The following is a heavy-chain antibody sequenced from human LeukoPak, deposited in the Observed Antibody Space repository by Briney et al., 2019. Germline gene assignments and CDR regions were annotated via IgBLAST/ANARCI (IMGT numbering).Heavy chain of an antibody. CDR3: ARGSLGYYYYYYMDV. CDR2: IIPIFGTA. V-gene: IGHV1-69*13. CDR1: GYTFTNYG. Sequence: GASVKVSCKASGYTFTNYGISWVRQAPGQGLEWMGGIIPIFGTANYAQKFQGRVTITADESTSTAYMELSSLRSEDTAVYYCARGSLGYYYYYYMDVWGKGTAVTVSS. J-gene: IGHJ6*03. D-gene: IGHD3-10*01.